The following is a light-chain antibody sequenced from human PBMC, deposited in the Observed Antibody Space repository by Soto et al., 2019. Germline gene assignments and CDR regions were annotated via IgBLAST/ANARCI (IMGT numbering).Light chain of an antibody. V-gene: IGKV1-5*01. CDR1: QSVSDW. Sequence: IHMTHSPATLSASVGDRVTITFRASQSVSDWLAWYQQKPGNPPKLLIYDTSRLESAVPSRFSASGSGTEFTLTISGLQPDDFATYYCHRYNSYTWTFGQGTKVDIK. CDR3: HRYNSYTWT. J-gene: IGKJ1*01. CDR2: DTS.